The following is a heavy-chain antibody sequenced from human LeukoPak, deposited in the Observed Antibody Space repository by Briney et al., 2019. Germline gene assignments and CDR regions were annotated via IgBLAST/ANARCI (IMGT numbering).Heavy chain of an antibody. Sequence: SSETLSLTCTVSGGSISSGDYYWSWIRQPPGKGLEWIGYIYYSGSTYYSPSLKSRVTISVDTSKNQFSLKLSSVTAADTAVYYCARVSAVTYYFDYWGQGTLVTVSS. CDR3: ARVSAVTYYFDY. D-gene: IGHD4-17*01. CDR1: GGSISSGDYY. V-gene: IGHV4-30-4*01. CDR2: IYYSGST. J-gene: IGHJ4*02.